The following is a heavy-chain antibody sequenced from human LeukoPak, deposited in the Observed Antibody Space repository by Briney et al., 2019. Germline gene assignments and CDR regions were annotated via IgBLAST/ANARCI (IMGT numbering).Heavy chain of an antibody. J-gene: IGHJ5*02. V-gene: IGHV4-4*09. D-gene: IGHD5-12*01. CDR1: GGSINSYY. Sequence: SETLSLTCTVSGGSINSYYWSWIRQPPGKGLEWIGYIYTSGSTNYNPSLKSRVTISVDTSKNQFSLKLSSVTAADTAVYYCARLGGYSGYEAWFDPWGQGTLVTVSS. CDR3: ARLGGYSGYEAWFDP. CDR2: IYTSGST.